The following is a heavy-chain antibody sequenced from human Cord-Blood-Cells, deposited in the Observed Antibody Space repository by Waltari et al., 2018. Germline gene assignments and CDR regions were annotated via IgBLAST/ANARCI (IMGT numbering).Heavy chain of an antibody. CDR3: ARNRIFGPQTGGWFDP. J-gene: IGHJ5*02. Sequence: QVQLQQWGAGLLKPSETLSLTCAVYGGSFSGYYWSWIRQPPGKGLEWIGEINHSGSTNYNPSLKSRVTISVDMSKNQFSLKLSSVTAADTAVYYCARNRIFGPQTGGWFDPWGQGTLVTVSS. V-gene: IGHV4-34*01. CDR2: INHSGST. CDR1: GGSFSGYY. D-gene: IGHD2-15*01.